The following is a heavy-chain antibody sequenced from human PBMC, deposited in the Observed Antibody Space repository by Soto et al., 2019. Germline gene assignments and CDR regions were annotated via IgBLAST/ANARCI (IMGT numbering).Heavy chain of an antibody. CDR2: ISGSGSSV. D-gene: IGHD3-10*01. CDR1: GFTFSHYV. CDR3: AKVRASYLSASYFYYGLDV. J-gene: IGHJ6*02. V-gene: IGHV3-23*01. Sequence: EVELLESGGGLVRPGGSLRLSCAASGFTFSHYVLSWVRRSPERGLEWVSSISGSGSSVYVADSVRGRFIMSRDLSTNTVSLQMNSLRAEDTAVYYCAKVRASYLSASYFYYGLDVWGQGTTVTVSS.